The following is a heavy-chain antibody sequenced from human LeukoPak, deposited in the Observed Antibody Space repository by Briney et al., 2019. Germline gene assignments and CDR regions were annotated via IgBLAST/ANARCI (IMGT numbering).Heavy chain of an antibody. CDR2: VSGNGGGT. V-gene: IGHV3-23*01. CDR1: GFTFKNYA. J-gene: IGHJ4*02. Sequence: GGSLRLSCAASGFTFKNYAMAWVRQAPGKGLEWVSSVSGNGGGTYYADSVKGHSTISRDNSKNTLYLQMNSLRAEDTAVYYCAKHLTSVTTNFEYWGQGTLVTISS. CDR3: AKHLTSVTTNFEY. D-gene: IGHD4-17*01.